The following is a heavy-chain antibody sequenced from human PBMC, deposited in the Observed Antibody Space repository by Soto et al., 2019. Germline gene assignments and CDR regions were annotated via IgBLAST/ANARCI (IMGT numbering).Heavy chain of an antibody. CDR1: TFTVSSNS. CDR2: LYSGGTT. D-gene: IGHD5-18*01. CDR3: ARGIGYSYGPHYSYYGMDV. J-gene: IGHJ6*02. V-gene: IGHV3-53*01. Sequence: EVQVVEAGGGLIQPGGSLRLSCAASTFTVSSNSMNWVRQAPGKGLEWVSVLYSGGTTHYADSVKGRFTISRDNSVNTLXXQMNSLRAEDTAVYYCARGIGYSYGPHYSYYGMDVWGQGTTVIVSS.